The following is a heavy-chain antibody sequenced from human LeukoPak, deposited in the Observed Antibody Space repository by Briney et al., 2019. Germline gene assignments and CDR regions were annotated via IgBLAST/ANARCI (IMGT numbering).Heavy chain of an antibody. CDR3: ARVGGGLTGSYSTFDY. D-gene: IGHD1-26*01. V-gene: IGHV1-2*02. J-gene: IGHJ4*02. CDR2: INPNSGGT. Sequence: GASVKVSCETSGYTFTDHYIHWVRQAPGQGLEWMGWINPNSGGTDYAQKFQGRVTMTRDTSISAAYMDLIRLRTDDTAVYYCARVGGGLTGSYSTFDYWGQGTLVTVSS. CDR1: GYTFTDHY.